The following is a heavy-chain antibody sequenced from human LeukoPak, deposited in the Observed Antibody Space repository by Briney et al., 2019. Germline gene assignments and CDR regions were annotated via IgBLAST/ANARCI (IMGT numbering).Heavy chain of an antibody. CDR1: GGSISSGGYY. Sequence: PSETLSLTCTVSGGSISSGGYYWSWIRQHPGKGLEWIGYIYYSGSTYYNPSLKSRVTISVDTSKNQFSLKLSSVTAADTAVYYCARTYYDILTGYYAFDYWGQGTLVTVSS. J-gene: IGHJ4*02. V-gene: IGHV4-31*03. CDR3: ARTYYDILTGYYAFDY. CDR2: IYYSGST. D-gene: IGHD3-9*01.